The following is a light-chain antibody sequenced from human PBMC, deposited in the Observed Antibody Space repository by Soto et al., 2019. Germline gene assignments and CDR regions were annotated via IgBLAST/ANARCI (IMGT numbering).Light chain of an antibody. CDR1: SSDMGGYNY. J-gene: IGLJ3*02. V-gene: IGLV2-8*01. CDR3: TSYAGSNNLV. CDR2: EVS. Sequence: QSALTQPPSASGSPGQSVTISCTGTSSDMGGYNYGSWYQQHPGKAPKLIIYEVSKRPSGVPDRFSGSKSGNTASLTVSGLQAEDEADYYCTSYAGSNNLVFAGGTKLTVL.